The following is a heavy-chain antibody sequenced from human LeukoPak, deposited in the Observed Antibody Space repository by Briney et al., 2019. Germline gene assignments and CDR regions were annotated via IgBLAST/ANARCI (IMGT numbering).Heavy chain of an antibody. CDR1: GGSISSGDYY. J-gene: IGHJ5*02. D-gene: IGHD6-13*01. V-gene: IGHV4-39*07. CDR3: ARRIAAAGTGRFDP. Sequence: SETLSLTCTVSGGSISSGDYYWSWIRQPPGKGLEWIGEINHSGSTNYNPSLKSRVTISVDTSKNQFSLKLSSVTAADTAVYYCARRIAAAGTGRFDPWGQGTLVTVSS. CDR2: INHSGST.